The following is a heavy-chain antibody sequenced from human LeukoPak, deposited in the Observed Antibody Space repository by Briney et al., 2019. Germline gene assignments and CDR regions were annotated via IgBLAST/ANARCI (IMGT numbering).Heavy chain of an antibody. CDR1: RCTNSGSSYY. V-gene: IGHV4-39*01. CDR3: SRHRYSSGCADY. J-gene: IGHJ4*02. Sequence: SETLSLTCIVSRCTNSGSSYYWRGIRQPPGKGLEWIGSTDYRGTTYHNPSLNRRVTIFVDTSKKKLSLELSSVTAAYTGVYYCSRHRYSSGCADYWGQGTLVTVSS. CDR2: TDYRGTT. D-gene: IGHD6-19*01.